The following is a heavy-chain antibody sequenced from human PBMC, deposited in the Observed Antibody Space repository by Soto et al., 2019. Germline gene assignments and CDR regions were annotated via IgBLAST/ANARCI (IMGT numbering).Heavy chain of an antibody. CDR3: ARDYGSGKRYFDL. CDR2: SSSGGGTV. V-gene: IGHV3-48*01. CDR1: GFTFDSYA. Sequence: EVQLMESGGGLVQPGGSLRLSCAASGFTFDSYAMNWVRQAPGMGLEWLSYSSSGGGTVYYAESVKGRFTISRDNAKNSLYLQINSLRAEDTAVYYCARDYGSGKRYFDLWGRGTVVSVSS. D-gene: IGHD3-10*01. J-gene: IGHJ2*01.